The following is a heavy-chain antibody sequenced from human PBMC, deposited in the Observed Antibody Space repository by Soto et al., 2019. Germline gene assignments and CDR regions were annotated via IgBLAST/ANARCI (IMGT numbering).Heavy chain of an antibody. CDR1: GYIFTTYG. CDR2: ISANNGNT. CDR3: ARDRLRGYDSSGFYS. J-gene: IGHJ4*02. Sequence: ASVKVSCKASGYIFTTYGISWVRQAPGQGLEWMGWISANNGNTYYAQKFQGRVTMNTDTPTRTIYMELRSLRSDDTAVYYCARDRLRGYDSSGFYSWGQGTMVTVSS. D-gene: IGHD3-22*01. V-gene: IGHV1-18*01.